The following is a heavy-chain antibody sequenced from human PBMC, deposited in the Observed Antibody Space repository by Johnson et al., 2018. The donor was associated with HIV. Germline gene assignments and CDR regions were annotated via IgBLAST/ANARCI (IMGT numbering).Heavy chain of an antibody. CDR2: IYSGGST. CDR3: ASSSPYSGSYGDAFDI. D-gene: IGHD1-26*01. CDR1: GFTVSSNY. Sequence: MQLVESGGGVVRPGGSLRLSCAASGFTVSSNYMSWVRQAPGKGLEWVSVIYSGGSTYYADSVKGRFTISRDNSKGTLYLQMDGLRPDDTALYYCASSSPYSGSYGDAFDIWGQGTMVTVSS. V-gene: IGHV3-66*02. J-gene: IGHJ3*02.